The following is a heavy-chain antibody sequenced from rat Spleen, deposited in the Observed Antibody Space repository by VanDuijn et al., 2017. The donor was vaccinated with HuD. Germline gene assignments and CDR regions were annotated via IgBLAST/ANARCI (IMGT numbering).Heavy chain of an antibody. CDR3: ARRHYGYTDYFDY. CDR1: GFNFSHYD. V-gene: IGHV5S23*01. Sequence: EVQLVESGGGLVQPGRSLKFSCTASGFNFSHYDMAWVRQAPKKGLEWVASISTGGGNTYYRDSVKGRFTISRDNAKNTLYLQMDSLRSEDTATYYCARRHYGYTDYFDYWGQGVMVTVSS. J-gene: IGHJ2*01. D-gene: IGHD1-9*01. CDR2: ISTGGGNT.